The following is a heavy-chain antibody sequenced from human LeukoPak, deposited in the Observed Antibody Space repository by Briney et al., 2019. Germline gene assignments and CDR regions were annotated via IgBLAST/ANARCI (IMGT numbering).Heavy chain of an antibody. CDR3: AKAHYDILTGYYDQNDAFDI. CDR2: ISSSGSTI. V-gene: IGHV3-48*03. J-gene: IGHJ3*02. Sequence: GGSLRLSCAASGFTFSSYEMNWVRQAPGKGLEWVSYISSSGSTIYYADSVKGRFTISRDNSKNTLYLQMNSLRAEDTAVYYCAKAHYDILTGYYDQNDAFDIWGQGTMVTVSS. CDR1: GFTFSSYE. D-gene: IGHD3-9*01.